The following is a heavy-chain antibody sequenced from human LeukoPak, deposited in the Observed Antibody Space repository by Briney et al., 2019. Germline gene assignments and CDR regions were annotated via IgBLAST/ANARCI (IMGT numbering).Heavy chain of an antibody. CDR3: ARGASPCSGGSCHEYYFDY. Sequence: ASVKVSCKASGYTFTGYYMHWVRQAPGQGLEWMGWINPNSGGTNYAQKFQGRVTMTRDTSISTAYMELSRLRSDDTDVYYCARGASPCSGGSCHEYYFDYWGQGTLVTVSS. CDR2: INPNSGGT. V-gene: IGHV1-2*02. J-gene: IGHJ4*02. CDR1: GYTFTGYY. D-gene: IGHD2-15*01.